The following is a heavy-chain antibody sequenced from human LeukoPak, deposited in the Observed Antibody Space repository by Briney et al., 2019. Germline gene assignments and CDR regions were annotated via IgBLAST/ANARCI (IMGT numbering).Heavy chain of an antibody. CDR3: ARDRHEESYDFWSGYFVFDP. CDR1: GFTFSSYS. Sequence: GGSLRLSCAASGFTFSSYSMNWVRQAPGKGLEWVSSISSSSSYIYYADSVKGRFTISRDNAKNSLYLQMNSLRAEDTAVYYCARDRHEESYDFWSGYFVFDPWGQGTLVTVSS. CDR2: ISSSSSYI. V-gene: IGHV3-21*01. D-gene: IGHD3-3*01. J-gene: IGHJ5*02.